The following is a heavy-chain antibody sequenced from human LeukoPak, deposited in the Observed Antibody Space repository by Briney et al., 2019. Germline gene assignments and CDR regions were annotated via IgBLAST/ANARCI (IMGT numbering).Heavy chain of an antibody. Sequence: GGCLRLSCAASVFTFSSYSMNWVRQAPWKGLEWVSSISSSSSYIYYADSVKGRFTISRDNAKNSLYLQMNSLRAEDTAVYYCARETRGYYDSSGHYYYYYGMDVWGQGTTVTVSS. D-gene: IGHD3-22*01. J-gene: IGHJ6*02. CDR1: VFTFSSYS. CDR3: ARETRGYYDSSGHYYYYYGMDV. V-gene: IGHV3-21*01. CDR2: ISSSSSYI.